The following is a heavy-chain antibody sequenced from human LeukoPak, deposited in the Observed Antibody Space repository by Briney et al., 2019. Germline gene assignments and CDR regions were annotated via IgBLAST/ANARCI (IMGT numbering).Heavy chain of an antibody. CDR2: IDTDGSNT. J-gene: IGHJ4*02. D-gene: IGHD3-22*01. V-gene: IGHV3-74*01. CDR1: GFTFSSYW. Sequence: GGSLRLSCAAPGFTFSSYWMHWVRQAPGKGLVWVSRIDTDGSNTGYADSVKGRFTISRDNAKNTVYLQINSLRAEDTALYYCARAMLDSSGRDYWGQGTLVTVSS. CDR3: ARAMLDSSGRDY.